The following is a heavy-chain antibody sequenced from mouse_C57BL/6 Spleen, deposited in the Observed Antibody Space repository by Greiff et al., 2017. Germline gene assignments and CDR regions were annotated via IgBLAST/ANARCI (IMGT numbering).Heavy chain of an antibody. CDR1: GYTFTSYW. D-gene: IGHD1-1*01. CDR2: IHPSDSDT. J-gene: IGHJ2*01. Sequence: QVQLQQPGAELVKPGASVKVSCKASGYTFTSYWMHWVKQRPGQGLEWIGRIHPSDSDTNYNQKFKGKSTLTVDKSSSTAYMQLSSLTSEDSAVYYCARSRITTVYFDYWGQGTTLTVSS. CDR3: ARSRITTVYFDY. V-gene: IGHV1-74*01.